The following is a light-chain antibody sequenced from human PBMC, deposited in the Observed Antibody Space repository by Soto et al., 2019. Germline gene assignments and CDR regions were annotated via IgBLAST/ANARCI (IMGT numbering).Light chain of an antibody. CDR2: RNN. V-gene: IGLV1-47*01. Sequence: QSVLTQPPSASGTPRQRVTISCSGSSSDIGSNYVYWYQQLPGTAPKILIYRNNQRPSGVPDRFSGSKSGSSASLAISGLRSEDEADYHCAAWDDSRSGFYVFGTGTKVTVL. J-gene: IGLJ1*01. CDR3: AAWDDSRSGFYV. CDR1: SSDIGSNY.